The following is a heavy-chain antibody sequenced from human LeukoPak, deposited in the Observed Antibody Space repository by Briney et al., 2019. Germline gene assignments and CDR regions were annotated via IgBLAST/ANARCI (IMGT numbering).Heavy chain of an antibody. J-gene: IGHJ6*03. CDR1: GYTFVNFG. V-gene: IGHV1-18*01. CDR3: ARGRGSEAYYYYYYMDV. CDR2: ISPENGGT. D-gene: IGHD3-10*01. Sequence: GASVKVSCKASGYTFVNFGLIWVRQAPGQGLEWMGWISPENGGTNYAQKLQGRVTMTTDTSTSTAYMELRSLRSDDTAVYYCARGRGSEAYYYYYYMDVWGKGTTVTVSS.